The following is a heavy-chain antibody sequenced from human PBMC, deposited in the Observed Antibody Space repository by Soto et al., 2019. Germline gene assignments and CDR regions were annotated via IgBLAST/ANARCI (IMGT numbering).Heavy chain of an antibody. CDR3: ARDLLDYYGSGSYYIIVGAFDI. D-gene: IGHD3-10*01. V-gene: IGHV4-30-4*01. CDR1: GGSISSGDYY. J-gene: IGHJ3*02. Sequence: SETLSLTCTVSGGSISSGDYYWSWIRQPPGKGLEWIGYIYYSGSTYYNPSLKSRVTISVDTSKNQFSLELSSVTAADTAVYYCARDLLDYYGSGSYYIIVGAFDIWSQGTMVTVSS. CDR2: IYYSGST.